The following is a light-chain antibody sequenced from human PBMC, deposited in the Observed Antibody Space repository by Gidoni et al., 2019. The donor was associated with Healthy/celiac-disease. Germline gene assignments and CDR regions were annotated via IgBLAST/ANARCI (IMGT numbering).Light chain of an antibody. V-gene: IGKV3-11*01. Sequence: EIVLTQSPATLSLSPGERATLSCRASQSVSSYLAWYQQKPGQAPRLLIYDASNRATGIPARFSGSGSGTDFTLTISSLEPEDFAVYYCQQRSNGYTFXQXTKLXIK. CDR1: QSVSSY. CDR2: DAS. J-gene: IGKJ2*01. CDR3: QQRSNGYT.